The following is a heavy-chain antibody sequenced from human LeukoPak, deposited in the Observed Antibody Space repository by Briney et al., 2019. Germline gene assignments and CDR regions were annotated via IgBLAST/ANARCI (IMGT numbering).Heavy chain of an antibody. CDR1: GFTFSSYW. D-gene: IGHD3-9*01. Sequence: GGSLRLSCEASGFTFSSYWMSWVRQAPGKGLEWVANIKTDGSEKYYVDSVKGRFTISRGNAKNSLYLQMNSLRAEDTDVYYCARDYTGYFPWGQGTLVIVSS. CDR2: IKTDGSEK. J-gene: IGHJ5*02. CDR3: ARDYTGYFP. V-gene: IGHV3-7*03.